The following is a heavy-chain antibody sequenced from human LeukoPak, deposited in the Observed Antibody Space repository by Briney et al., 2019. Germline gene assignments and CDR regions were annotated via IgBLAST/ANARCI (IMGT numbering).Heavy chain of an antibody. CDR1: GGTFSSYA. J-gene: IGHJ4*02. D-gene: IGHD2-15*01. V-gene: IGHV1-69*13. Sequence: ASVKVSCKASGGTFSSYAISWVRQAPGQGLEWMGGIIPIFGTANYAQKFQGRVTITADESTGTAYMELSSLRSEDTAVYYCARDDCSGGSCLLDYWGQGTLVTVSS. CDR2: IIPIFGTA. CDR3: ARDDCSGGSCLLDY.